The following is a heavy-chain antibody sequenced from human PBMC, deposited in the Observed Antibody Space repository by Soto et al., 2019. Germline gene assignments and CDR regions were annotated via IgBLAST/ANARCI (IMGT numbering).Heavy chain of an antibody. D-gene: IGHD6-6*01. J-gene: IGHJ4*02. CDR2: ISYDGSNK. CDR3: AKDPRISSSGYY. Sequence: AGGSLRLSCAASGFTFSSYGMHWVRQAPGKGLEWVAVISYDGSNKYYADSVKGRFTISRDNSKNTLYLQMNSLRAEDTAVYYCAKDPRISSSGYYWGQGTLVTVSS. CDR1: GFTFSSYG. V-gene: IGHV3-30*18.